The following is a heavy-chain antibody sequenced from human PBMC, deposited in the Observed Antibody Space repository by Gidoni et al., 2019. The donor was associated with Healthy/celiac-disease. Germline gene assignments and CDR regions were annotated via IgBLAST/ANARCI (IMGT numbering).Heavy chain of an antibody. CDR2: IIPIFGTA. CDR3: ARAVSVAGTVSFDY. D-gene: IGHD6-19*01. J-gene: IGHJ4*02. V-gene: IGHV1-69*06. CDR1: GGTFSSYA. Sequence: QVQLVQSGAEVKKPGSSVKVSCKASGGTFSSYATSWVRQAPGQGVEWMGGIIPIFGTANYAQKFQGRVTITADKSTSTAYMELSSLRSEDTAVYYCARAVSVAGTVSFDYWGQGTLVTVSS.